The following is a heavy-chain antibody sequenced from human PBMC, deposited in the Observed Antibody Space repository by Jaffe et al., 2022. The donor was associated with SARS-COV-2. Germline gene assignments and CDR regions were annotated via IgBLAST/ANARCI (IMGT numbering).Heavy chain of an antibody. J-gene: IGHJ4*02. CDR1: GYTFTSYY. D-gene: IGHD5-18*01. CDR3: ARESVATMDTAIGWDVYFDY. Sequence: QVQLVQSGAEVKKPGASVKVSCKASGYTFTSYYMHWVRQAPGQGLEWMGIINPSGGSTSYAQKFQGRVTMTRDTSTSTVYMELSSLRSEDTAVYYCARESVATMDTAIGWDVYFDYWGQGTLVTVSS. CDR2: INPSGGST. V-gene: IGHV1-46*01.